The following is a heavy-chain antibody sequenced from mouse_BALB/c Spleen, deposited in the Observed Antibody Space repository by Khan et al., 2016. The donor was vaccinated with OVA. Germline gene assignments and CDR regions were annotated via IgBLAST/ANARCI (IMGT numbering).Heavy chain of an antibody. V-gene: IGHV5-4*02. Sequence: EVELVESGGGLVKPGGSLKLSCAASGLTFSDYYMYWVRQTPEMRLEWVATISDGGSYTYYPVSVQGRFTISRYDAKNNLYQQMSSMKSEDTAMYYCARGYYGNRFAYRGQGTLGTVSA. D-gene: IGHD2-1*01. CDR1: GLTFSDYY. J-gene: IGHJ3*01. CDR3: ARGYYGNRFAY. CDR2: ISDGGSYT.